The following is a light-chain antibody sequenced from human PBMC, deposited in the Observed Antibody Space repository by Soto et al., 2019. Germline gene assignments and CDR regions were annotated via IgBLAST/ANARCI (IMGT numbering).Light chain of an antibody. Sequence: IQITQSPSTLSASLGDTVTITCLASQTISGWLAWYQQRPGKAPNLLIFDASTLESGVPSRVSGSGSGTTFTLTSSSLQSDDFATYYCLQYNGYYRTFGQGTKLDI. CDR1: QTISGW. J-gene: IGKJ1*01. V-gene: IGKV1-5*01. CDR3: LQYNGYYRT. CDR2: DAS.